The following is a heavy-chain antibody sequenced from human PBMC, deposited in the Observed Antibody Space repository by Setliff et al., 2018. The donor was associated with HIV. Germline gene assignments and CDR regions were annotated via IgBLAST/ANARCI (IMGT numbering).Heavy chain of an antibody. J-gene: IGHJ4*02. CDR3: ATDRGTY. V-gene: IGHV3-7*03. CDR1: GFTFSSYW. Sequence: GGSLRLSCAASGFTFSSYWMTWVRQAPGKGLEWVANINQDGSEQNFVDSVTGRFTISRDNAKNSLYLQMNSLRAEDTAVYYCATDRGTYWGQGTLVTVSS. D-gene: IGHD1-7*01. CDR2: INQDGSEQ.